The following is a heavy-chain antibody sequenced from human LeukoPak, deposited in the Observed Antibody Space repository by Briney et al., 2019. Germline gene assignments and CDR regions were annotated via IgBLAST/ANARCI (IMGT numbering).Heavy chain of an antibody. J-gene: IGHJ4*02. CDR1: GYTFTGYY. Sequence: ASVKVSCKASGYTFTGYYMHWVRQAPGQGLEWMGRINPNSGGTNYAQKIQGRVTMTRDTSISTAYMELSRLRSDDTAVYYCARIAQLPLSGSYKEPFDYWGQGTLVTVSS. CDR2: INPNSGGT. V-gene: IGHV1-2*06. D-gene: IGHD1-26*01. CDR3: ARIAQLPLSGSYKEPFDY.